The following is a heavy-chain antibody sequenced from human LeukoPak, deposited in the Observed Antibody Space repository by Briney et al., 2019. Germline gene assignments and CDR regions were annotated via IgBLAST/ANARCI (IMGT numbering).Heavy chain of an antibody. V-gene: IGHV3-21*01. J-gene: IGHJ4*02. Sequence: GGSLRLSCAASGFTFSSYSMNWVRQAPGQGLEWVSSISSSSSYIYYADSVKGRFTISRANAKNSLYLQMNSLRAEDTAVYYCARIRGVAYFDYWGQGTLVTVSS. CDR2: ISSSSSYI. CDR3: ARIRGVAYFDY. D-gene: IGHD3-10*01. CDR1: GFTFSSYS.